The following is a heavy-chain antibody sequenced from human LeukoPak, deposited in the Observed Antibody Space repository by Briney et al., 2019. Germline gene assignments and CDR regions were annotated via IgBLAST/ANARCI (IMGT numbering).Heavy chain of an antibody. D-gene: IGHD6-13*01. CDR1: GFTFSSYA. CDR2: ISYDGSNK. J-gene: IGHJ4*02. V-gene: IGHV3-30-3*01. CDR3: ARDEYSSSWSYPCY. Sequence: GGSLRLSCAASGFTFSSYAMHWVRQAPGKGLEWVAVISYDGSNKYYADSVKGRFTISRDNSKNTLYLQMNSLRAEDTAVYYCARDEYSSSWSYPCYWGQGTLVTVSS.